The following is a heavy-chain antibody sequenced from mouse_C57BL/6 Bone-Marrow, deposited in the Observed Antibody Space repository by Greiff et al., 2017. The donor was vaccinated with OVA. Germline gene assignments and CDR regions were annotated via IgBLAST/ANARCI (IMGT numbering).Heavy chain of an antibody. CDR1: GYTFTSYG. J-gene: IGHJ2*01. V-gene: IGHV1-81*01. CDR2: IYPRSGNT. CDR3: AREGYDLNY. D-gene: IGHD2-2*01. Sequence: LVESGAELARPGASVKLSCKASGYTFTSYGLSWVKQRTGQGLEWIGEIYPRSGNTYYNEKFKGKATLTADKSSSTAYMELRSLTSEDSAVYFCAREGYDLNYWGQGTTLTVSS.